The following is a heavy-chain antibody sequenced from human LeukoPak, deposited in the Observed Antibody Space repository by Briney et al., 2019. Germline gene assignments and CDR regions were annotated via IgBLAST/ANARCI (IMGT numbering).Heavy chain of an antibody. Sequence: GGSLRLXCAASGFTLSSYVMRWVRQPPGKGLEWVSTISASSGTYYADSVKGRFTISRDNSKNTVYLQMNSLRAEDTAIYYCAKAGSSSTYYFDYWGQGALVTVSS. V-gene: IGHV3-23*01. CDR2: ISASSGT. J-gene: IGHJ4*02. D-gene: IGHD6-6*01. CDR3: AKAGSSSTYYFDY. CDR1: GFTLSSYV.